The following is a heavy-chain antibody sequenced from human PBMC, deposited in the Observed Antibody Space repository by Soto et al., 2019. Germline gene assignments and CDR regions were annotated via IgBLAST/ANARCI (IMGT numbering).Heavy chain of an antibody. D-gene: IGHD6-13*01. CDR2: ISHDGRKA. V-gene: IGHV3-30*18. J-gene: IGHJ4*02. CDR3: AKEGQQRVSENLDY. CDR1: GFIFSKYG. Sequence: QVQLVASGGGVVQPGRSLRLSCAASGFIFSKYGMHWVRQAPGKGLEWVAVISHDGRKAYYADSLKGRFTISRDNSRNTLNLEMNSLRVEDTAVYYCAKEGQQRVSENLDYWGQGTRVTVSS.